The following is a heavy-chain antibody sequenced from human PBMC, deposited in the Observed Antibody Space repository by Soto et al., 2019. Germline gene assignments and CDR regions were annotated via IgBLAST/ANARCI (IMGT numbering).Heavy chain of an antibody. CDR2: LWYDGSRE. V-gene: IGHV3-33*01. J-gene: IGHJ4*02. CDR3: ARVPRFDTWYFDY. CDR1: GFSVNTHV. Sequence: QVQLVESGGGVVQPGRSLRLSCAASGFSVNTHVIHWIRQAPGKGLDWVAVLWYDGSREYYADSVKGRFTISRDNSKNMMYLQMDNLRVEDTAVYYCARVPRFDTWYFDYWGQGTLATVSS. D-gene: IGHD2-2*02.